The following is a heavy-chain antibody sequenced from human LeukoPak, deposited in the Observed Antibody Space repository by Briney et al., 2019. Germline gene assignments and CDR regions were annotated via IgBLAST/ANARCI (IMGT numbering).Heavy chain of an antibody. CDR1: GGSISSSSYY. J-gene: IGHJ6*02. CDR2: IYYSGST. Sequence: PSETLSLTCTVSGGSISSSSYYWGWIRQPPGKGLEWIGSIYYSGSTNYNPSLKSRVTISVDTSKNQFSLKLSSVTAADTAVYYCARDVSGDYYDSSGYHTYYYYGMDVWGQGTTVTVSS. D-gene: IGHD3-22*01. CDR3: ARDVSGDYYDSSGYHTYYYYGMDV. V-gene: IGHV4-39*07.